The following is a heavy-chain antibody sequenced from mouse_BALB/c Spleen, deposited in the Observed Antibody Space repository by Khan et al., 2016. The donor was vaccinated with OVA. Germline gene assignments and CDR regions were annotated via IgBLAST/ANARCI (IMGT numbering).Heavy chain of an antibody. J-gene: IGHJ3*01. V-gene: IGHV1-4*01. CDR2: INPSNGYT. CDR1: GYTFTSYT. D-gene: IGHD6-1*01. CDR3: IKDWAYQWNNGWFAY. Sequence: QVQLKQSGAELARPGASVKMSCKASGYTFTSYTIHWIKLRPGQGLEWIGYINPSNGYTNYNQMFKDKATLTADKSSTTAYMELSSMTSDDSALYNGIKDWAYQWNNGWFAYWVQGTLVTVSA.